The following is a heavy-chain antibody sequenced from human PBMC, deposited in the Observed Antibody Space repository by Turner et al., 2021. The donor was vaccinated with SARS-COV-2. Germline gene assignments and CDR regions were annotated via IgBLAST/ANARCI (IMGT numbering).Heavy chain of an antibody. CDR2: FDPEDGET. D-gene: IGHD6-19*01. J-gene: IGHJ6*02. Sequence: QVQLVQSGAEVKKPGASVKVPCKVSGYTLPELSMHWVRQAPGKGLEWMGGFDPEDGETIYAQKFQGRVTMTEDTSTDTAYMGLSSLRSEDTAVYYCATGVAVAGTPSRYYYYHGMDVWGQGSTVTVSS. V-gene: IGHV1-24*01. CDR1: GYTLPELS. CDR3: ATGVAVAGTPSRYYYYHGMDV.